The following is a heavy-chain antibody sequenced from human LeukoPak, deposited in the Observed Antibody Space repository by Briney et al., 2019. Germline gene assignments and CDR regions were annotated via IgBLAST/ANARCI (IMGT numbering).Heavy chain of an antibody. D-gene: IGHD3-10*01. J-gene: IGHJ4*02. CDR3: AKRGIVIRGILVIGYHQEAYHYDY. CDR2: LRERGGGT. Sequence: GGSLRSSGGAPGFSLSNYAMTWVGQAQGKGLKWASSLRERGGGTPYADSVKGRFTISRDTSLNTLYLQMSSLRAEDTAVYFCAKRGIVIRGILVIGYHQEAYHYDYWGQGVLVTVSS. CDR1: GFSLSNYA. V-gene: IGHV3-23*01.